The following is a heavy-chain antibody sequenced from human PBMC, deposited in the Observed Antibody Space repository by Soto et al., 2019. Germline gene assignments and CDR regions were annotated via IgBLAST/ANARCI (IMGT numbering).Heavy chain of an antibody. CDR3: ARERLWCGELNYYYGLEV. D-gene: IGHD3-10*01. V-gene: IGHV4-39*02. CDR1: GGSISSTTYY. CDR2: IYYSGST. J-gene: IGHJ6*02. Sequence: SETLSLTCTVSGGSISSTTYYWGWIRQPPGKGLEWVGNIYYSGSTYYNSSLKSRVTISVDTSKNQFSLRLSSVTATDTAVYYCARERLWCGELNYYYGLEVWGQGTTVTVSS.